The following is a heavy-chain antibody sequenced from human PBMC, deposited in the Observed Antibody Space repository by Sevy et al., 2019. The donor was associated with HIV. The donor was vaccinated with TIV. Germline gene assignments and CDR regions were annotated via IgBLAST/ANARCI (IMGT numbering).Heavy chain of an antibody. CDR2: INHSGST. J-gene: IGHJ5*02. CDR3: ARGVSPGRELLRNWFDP. V-gene: IGHV4-34*01. CDR1: GGSLSGYY. Sequence: SETLSLTCSVYGGSLSGYYWSWIRQPPGKGLEWIGEINHSGSTNYNPTLKSRVTISVDTSKNQFSLKLSSVTAADTAVYYCARGVSPGRELLRNWFDPWGQGTLVTVSS. D-gene: IGHD1-26*01.